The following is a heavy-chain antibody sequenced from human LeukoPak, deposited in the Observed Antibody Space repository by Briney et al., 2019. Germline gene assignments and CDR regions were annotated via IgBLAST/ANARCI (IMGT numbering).Heavy chain of an antibody. Sequence: GGSLRLSCAASGFTFSSSAMSWVRQAPGKGLEWVSSISGSGSGGSTYYADSVKGRFTISRDNSKNTLYLQMNSLRAEDTAVYYCARDLEPDSWQQLVFDYWGQGTLVTVSS. CDR2: ISGSGSGGST. D-gene: IGHD6-13*01. CDR3: ARDLEPDSWQQLVFDY. V-gene: IGHV3-23*01. CDR1: GFTFSSSA. J-gene: IGHJ4*02.